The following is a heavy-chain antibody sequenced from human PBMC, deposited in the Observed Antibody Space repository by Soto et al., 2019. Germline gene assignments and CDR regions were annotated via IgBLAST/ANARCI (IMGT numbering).Heavy chain of an antibody. D-gene: IGHD3-3*01. CDR3: ARNYDFWSGPTEYYYYYGMDV. Sequence: SVKVSCKASGGTFSSYAISWVRQAPGQGLEWMGGIIPIFGTANYAQKFQGRVTITADESTSTAYMELSSLRSEDTAVYYCARNYDFWSGPTEYYYYYGMDVWGQGTTVTVSS. CDR2: IIPIFGTA. V-gene: IGHV1-69*13. CDR1: GGTFSSYA. J-gene: IGHJ6*02.